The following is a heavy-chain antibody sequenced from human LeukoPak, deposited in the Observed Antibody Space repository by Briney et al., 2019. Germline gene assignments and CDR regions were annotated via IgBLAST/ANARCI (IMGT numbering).Heavy chain of an antibody. J-gene: IGHJ4*02. CDR2: ISSTSYSK. D-gene: IGHD6-19*01. V-gene: IGHV3-21*01. CDR3: TGELAARRIAVADY. Sequence: PGGSLRLSCAGSGFTFSTYSMNWFRQAPGKGLEWVSSISSTSYSKYYADSVKGRFTISRDNAENSVYLQMNSLRAEDTAIYYCTGELAARRIAVADYWGQGTLVTVSS. CDR1: GFTFSTYS.